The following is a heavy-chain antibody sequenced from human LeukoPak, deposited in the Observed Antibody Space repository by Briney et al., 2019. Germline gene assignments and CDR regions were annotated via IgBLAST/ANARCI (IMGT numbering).Heavy chain of an antibody. CDR1: GFTFSSYG. CDR2: IRYDGSNK. CDR3: ARAQSYDFWSGYSFDY. D-gene: IGHD3-3*01. J-gene: IGHJ4*02. V-gene: IGHV3-30*02. Sequence: GGSLRLSCAASGFTFSSYGMHWVRQAPGKGQEWVAFIRYDGSNKYYADSVKGRFTISRDNSKNTLYLQMNSLRAEDTAVYYCARAQSYDFWSGYSFDYWGQGTLVTVSS.